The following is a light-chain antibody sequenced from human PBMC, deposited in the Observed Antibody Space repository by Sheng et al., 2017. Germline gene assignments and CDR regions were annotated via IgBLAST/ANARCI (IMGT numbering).Light chain of an antibody. CDR2: GNS. CDR3: QSYDSSLSEGI. V-gene: IGLV1-40*01. J-gene: IGLJ2*01. CDR1: LQHRGNLW. Sequence: QSVLTQPPSVSGAPGQRVTISCTGRQLQHRGNLWCTLVPAASRTAPKLLIYGNSNRPSGVPDRFSGSKSGTSASLAITGLQAEDEADYYCQSYDSSLSEGIFGGGTKLTVL.